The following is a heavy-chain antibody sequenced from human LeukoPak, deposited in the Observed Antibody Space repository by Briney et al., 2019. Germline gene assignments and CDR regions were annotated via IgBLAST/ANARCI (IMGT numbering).Heavy chain of an antibody. CDR1: GFAFSSFA. V-gene: IGHV3-23*01. D-gene: IGHD3/OR15-3a*01. Sequence: GGSLRLSCAASGFAFSSFAMSWVRQAPGKGLEWVSSISGSGGSTYYADSVKGRFTISRDGSKNTLYVQMNSLRAEDTAVYYCAIEDLHDAFDIWGQGTMVTVSS. CDR3: AIEDLHDAFDI. J-gene: IGHJ3*02. CDR2: ISGSGGST.